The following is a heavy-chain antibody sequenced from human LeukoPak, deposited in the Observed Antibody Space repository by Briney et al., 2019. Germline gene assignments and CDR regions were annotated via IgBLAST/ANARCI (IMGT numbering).Heavy chain of an antibody. CDR3: ARGAVPYYFDY. Sequence: PSETLSLTCTVSGGSISSSSYYWGWIRQPPGKGLEWIGSIYYSGSTYYNPSLKSRVTISVDTSKNQFSLKLSSVIAADTAVYYCARGAVPYYFDYWGQGTLVTVSS. V-gene: IGHV4-39*07. CDR1: GGSISSSSYY. J-gene: IGHJ4*02. CDR2: IYYSGST.